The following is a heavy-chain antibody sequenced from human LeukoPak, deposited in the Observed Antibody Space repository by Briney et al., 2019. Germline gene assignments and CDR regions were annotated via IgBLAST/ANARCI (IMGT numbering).Heavy chain of an antibody. Sequence: GGSLSLSCAASGFTFSSYSMNWVRQAPGKGLEWVSYISSSSSTIYYADSVKGRFTISRDNAKNSLYLQMNSLRAEDTAVYYCARGPNWFPDLYYYYYGMDVWGQGTTVTVSS. CDR3: ARGPNWFPDLYYYYYGMDV. J-gene: IGHJ6*02. D-gene: IGHD1-1*01. CDR2: ISSSSSTI. CDR1: GFTFSSYS. V-gene: IGHV3-48*01.